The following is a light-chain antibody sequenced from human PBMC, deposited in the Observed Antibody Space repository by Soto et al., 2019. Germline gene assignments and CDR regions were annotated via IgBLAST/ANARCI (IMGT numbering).Light chain of an antibody. CDR2: KTS. Sequence: DIQMTQSPSMLSASVGDRVTITCRASQSIRSWLAWYQVKSGKAPKLLIYKTSTLDSGVPSRFSGSGSGTDFTLTIGDLQTDEFATYYGHQYDTYPVTFGPGTKVEIK. V-gene: IGKV1-5*03. J-gene: IGKJ3*01. CDR3: HQYDTYPVT. CDR1: QSIRSW.